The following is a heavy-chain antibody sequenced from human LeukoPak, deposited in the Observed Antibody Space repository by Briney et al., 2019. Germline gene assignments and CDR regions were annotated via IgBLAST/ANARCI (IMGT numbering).Heavy chain of an antibody. CDR2: LWYVGSNK. CDR3: VKSGPDFGDLPSEYYFDF. Sequence: GGSLRLSCAASGFSFSSYAMHWVRQAPGKGLEWVAVLWYVGSNKYYADSVRGRFTISRDNSKNTLHLQMNSLRAEDTAAYYCVKSGPDFGDLPSEYYFDFWGQGTLVTVSS. CDR1: GFSFSSYA. J-gene: IGHJ4*02. V-gene: IGHV3-33*06. D-gene: IGHD4-17*01.